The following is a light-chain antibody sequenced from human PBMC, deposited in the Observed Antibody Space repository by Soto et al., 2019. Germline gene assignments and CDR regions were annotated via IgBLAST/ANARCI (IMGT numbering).Light chain of an antibody. CDR2: KIS. J-gene: IGKJ1*01. CDR1: LSLVDSGGNTY. V-gene: IGKV2-30*01. Sequence: VVMTQSPLSLPVTLGQPASISCTSSLSLVDSGGNTYFTWYQQRPGQPPRRLIYKISNRESGVPDRFSASGSGTDFTLRISRVEAEDLGVYYCMQGTLWPWTFGQGTKVEIK. CDR3: MQGTLWPWT.